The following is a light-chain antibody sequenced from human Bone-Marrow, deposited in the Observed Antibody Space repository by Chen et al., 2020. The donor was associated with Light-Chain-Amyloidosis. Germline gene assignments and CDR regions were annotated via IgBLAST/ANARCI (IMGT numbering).Light chain of an antibody. CDR2: DVS. Sequence: QSALPQPASVSGSPGQSITISCTGTSNDVGGYNYVSWYQQHPGKAPKLMIYDVSNVPSGVSNRFSGSKSGNTASLTISGLQAEDEADYYCSSYTSSDTLVFGGGTKVTVL. J-gene: IGLJ3*02. CDR3: SSYTSSDTLV. V-gene: IGLV2-14*03. CDR1: SNDVGGYNY.